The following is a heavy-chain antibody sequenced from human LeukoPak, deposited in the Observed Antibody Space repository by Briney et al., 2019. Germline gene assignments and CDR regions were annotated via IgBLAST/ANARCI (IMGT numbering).Heavy chain of an antibody. CDR3: ARDSSPGYCSGGSCYDAFDI. CDR1: GGSISSYY. D-gene: IGHD2-15*01. Sequence: SETLSLTCTVSGGSISSYYWSWIRQPAGKGLEWIGRIYTSGSTNYNPSLKSRVTMSVDTSKNQFPLRLSSVTAADTAVYYCARDSSPGYCSGGSCYDAFDIWGQGTMVTVSS. CDR2: IYTSGST. J-gene: IGHJ3*02. V-gene: IGHV4-4*07.